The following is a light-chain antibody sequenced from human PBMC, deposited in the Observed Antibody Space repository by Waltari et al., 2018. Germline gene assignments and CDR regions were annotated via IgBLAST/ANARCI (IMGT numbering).Light chain of an antibody. Sequence: QSVLTQPPSLSGTPGPRVAISCSGSNSNIGSNTLDSYQVLPGTAPKLLIHGNDQRPSGVPDRFSGSKFGASGSLAISGLQPEDESEYYCAAWDESLKGWVFGGGTRLTVL. CDR1: NSNIGSNT. J-gene: IGLJ3*02. V-gene: IGLV1-44*01. CDR2: GND. CDR3: AAWDESLKGWV.